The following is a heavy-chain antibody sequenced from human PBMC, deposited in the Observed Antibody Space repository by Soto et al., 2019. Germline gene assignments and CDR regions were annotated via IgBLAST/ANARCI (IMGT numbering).Heavy chain of an antibody. V-gene: IGHV3-48*01. D-gene: IGHD6-13*01. CDR3: ARHPERIAQIGWFGP. Sequence: PGGSLRLSCEASGFPFSFYSMNWVRQAPGKGLEWIAYITPTSRAINYADSVKGRFTISRDNAKNSLYLQMNSLRAEDTAVYYCARHPERIAQIGWFGPWGQGTLVTVSS. J-gene: IGHJ5*02. CDR2: ITPTSRAI. CDR1: GFPFSFYS.